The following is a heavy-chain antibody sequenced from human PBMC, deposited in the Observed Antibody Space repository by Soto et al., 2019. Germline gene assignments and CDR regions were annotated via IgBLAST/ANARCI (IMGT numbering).Heavy chain of an antibody. CDR3: ARGSIPLGYCSSTSCLQKYYYYGMDV. CDR2: IIPIFGTA. D-gene: IGHD2-2*01. Sequence: SVKVSCKASGGTFSSYAISWVRQAPGHGLEWMGGIIPIFGTANYAQKFQGRVTITADESTSTAYMELSSLRSEDTAVYYCARGSIPLGYCSSTSCLQKYYYYGMDVWGQGTTVTVSS. CDR1: GGTFSSYA. V-gene: IGHV1-69*13. J-gene: IGHJ6*02.